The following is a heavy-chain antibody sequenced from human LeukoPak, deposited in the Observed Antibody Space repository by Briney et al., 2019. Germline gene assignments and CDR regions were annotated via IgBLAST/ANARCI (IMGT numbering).Heavy chain of an antibody. J-gene: IGHJ3*02. Sequence: HPGGSLRLSCAASGFTFSSYAMHWVRQAPGKGLEWVAVISYDGSNKYYADSVKGRFTISRDNSKNTLYLQMNSLRAEDTAVYYCARDGGDDAFDIWGQGTMVTVSS. CDR3: ARDGGDDAFDI. D-gene: IGHD2-21*02. CDR2: ISYDGSNK. V-gene: IGHV3-30-3*01. CDR1: GFTFSSYA.